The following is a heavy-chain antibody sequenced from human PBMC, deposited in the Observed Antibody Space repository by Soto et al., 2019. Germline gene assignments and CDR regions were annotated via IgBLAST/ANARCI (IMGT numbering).Heavy chain of an antibody. CDR3: ARGRITIFGVVRPLYMDV. Sequence: ASVKVSCKASGYTFTSYGMHWVRQAPGQRLEWMGWINAGNGNTKYSQKFQGRVTITRDTSASTAYMELSSLRSEDTAVYYCARGRITIFGVVRPLYMDVWGKGTTVTVSS. CDR2: INAGNGNT. J-gene: IGHJ6*03. D-gene: IGHD3-3*01. CDR1: GYTFTSYG. V-gene: IGHV1-3*01.